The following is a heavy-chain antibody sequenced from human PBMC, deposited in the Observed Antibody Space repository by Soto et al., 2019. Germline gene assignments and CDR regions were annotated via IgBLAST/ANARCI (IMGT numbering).Heavy chain of an antibody. CDR2: IYHSGST. Sequence: QLQLQESGSGLVKPSQTLPLTCAVSGGSISSGGYSWSWIRQPPGKGLEWVGYIYHSGSTYYNPSLKSRVTISIDRSKNQFSLKLSSVTAADTAVYYCTRSSSTVTTLDYWGQGTLVTVSS. CDR3: TRSSSTVTTLDY. D-gene: IGHD2-2*01. J-gene: IGHJ4*02. V-gene: IGHV4-30-2*01. CDR1: GGSISSGGYS.